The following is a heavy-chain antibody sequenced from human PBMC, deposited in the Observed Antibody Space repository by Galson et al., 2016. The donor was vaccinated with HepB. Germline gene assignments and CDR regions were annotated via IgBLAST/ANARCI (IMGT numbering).Heavy chain of an antibody. J-gene: IGHJ6*02. CDR1: GFIFSVYN. D-gene: IGHD2-21*01. CDR2: ISDSGDET. V-gene: IGHV3-23*01. Sequence: SLRLSCAASGFIFSVYNMNWARQAPGKGLESVSGISDSGDETYYADSVKGRFAISRDNAKKTLWLQMNSLRAEDTAVYYCAKVYSRTRYYWYGMDVWGQGTTVTVSS. CDR3: AKVYSRTRYYWYGMDV.